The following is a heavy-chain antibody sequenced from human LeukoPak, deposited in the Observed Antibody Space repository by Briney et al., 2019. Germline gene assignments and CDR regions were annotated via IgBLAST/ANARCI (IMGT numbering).Heavy chain of an antibody. Sequence: GGSLRLSCAASGFTFSSYWMSWVRQAPGKGLEWVAFIRYDGSNKYYADSVKGRFTISRDNSKNTLYLQMNSLRAEDTAVYYCAKEQRGLTYYDFWSGYSPDYWGQGTLVTVSS. CDR2: IRYDGSNK. J-gene: IGHJ4*02. V-gene: IGHV3-30*02. D-gene: IGHD3-3*01. CDR1: GFTFSSYW. CDR3: AKEQRGLTYYDFWSGYSPDY.